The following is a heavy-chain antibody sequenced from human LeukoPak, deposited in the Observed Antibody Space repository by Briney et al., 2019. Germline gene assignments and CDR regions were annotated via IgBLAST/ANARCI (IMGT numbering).Heavy chain of an antibody. CDR2: INHSGST. CDR3: ARQYVVVPAARHRSYYYYMDV. D-gene: IGHD2-2*01. Sequence: SETLSLTCAVYGGSFSGYYWSWIRQPPGKGLEWIGEINHSGSTNYNPSLKSRVTISVDTSKNQFSLKLSSVTAADTAVYYCARQYVVVPAARHRSYYYYMDVWGKGTTVTVSS. J-gene: IGHJ6*03. CDR1: GGSFSGYY. V-gene: IGHV4-34*01.